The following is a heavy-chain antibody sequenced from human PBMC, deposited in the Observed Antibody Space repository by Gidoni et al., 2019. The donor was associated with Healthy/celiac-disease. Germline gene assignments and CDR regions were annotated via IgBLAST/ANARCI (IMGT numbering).Heavy chain of an antibody. V-gene: IGHV3-33*01. CDR2: IWYDGSNK. Sequence: QVQLVESGGGVVQPGRSLRLSCAASGFTFSSYRMHWVRQAPGKGLEWVAVIWYDGSNKYYADSVKGRFTISRDNSKNTLYLQMNSLRAEDTAVYYCARDRQQLVYYYYYYGMDVWGQGTTVTVSS. CDR3: ARDRQQLVYYYYYYGMDV. J-gene: IGHJ6*02. D-gene: IGHD6-13*01. CDR1: GFTFSSYR.